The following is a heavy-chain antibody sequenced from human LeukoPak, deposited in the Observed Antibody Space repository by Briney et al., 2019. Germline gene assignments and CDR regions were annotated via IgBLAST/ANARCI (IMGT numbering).Heavy chain of an antibody. Sequence: GGSLRLSCAASEFTFSSSAMSWVRQAPGKGLEWVSSISGSGSGGSTYYAASVKGRFTITRDNSKNTLYLQMTSLRAEDTAVYYCAKSGYNRFDYWGQGTVVTVSS. CDR3: AKSGYNRFDY. CDR2: ISGSGSGGST. J-gene: IGHJ4*02. V-gene: IGHV3-23*01. D-gene: IGHD5-24*01. CDR1: EFTFSSSA.